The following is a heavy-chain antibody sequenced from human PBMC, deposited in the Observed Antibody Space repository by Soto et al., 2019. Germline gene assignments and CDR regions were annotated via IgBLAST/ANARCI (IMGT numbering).Heavy chain of an antibody. Sequence: QVQLVESGGGVVQPGRSLRLSCAASGFTFISYGMHWVRQAPGKGLEWVALIWYDGSNKYYADSVKGGVTISRDKSNNKLYVQMNSLRAEDTALCYFVSSLCSGGSCGLAYWGPGTLVTVSS. CDR3: VSSLCSGGSCGLAY. J-gene: IGHJ4*02. V-gene: IGHV3-33*01. CDR1: GFTFISYG. D-gene: IGHD2-15*01. CDR2: IWYDGSNK.